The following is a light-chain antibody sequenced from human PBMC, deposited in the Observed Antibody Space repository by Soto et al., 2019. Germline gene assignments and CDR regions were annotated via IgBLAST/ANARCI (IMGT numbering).Light chain of an antibody. Sequence: EIVLTQSPGTLSLSPGERATLSCRASQSISSPYLAWYQQKPGQAPRLLIDGASRRATGIPDRFSGSGSGTDFTLTISRLEPEDFAVYYCQQYDSWKFVQGTNVDIK. CDR3: QQYDSWK. V-gene: IGKV3-20*01. J-gene: IGKJ1*01. CDR2: GAS. CDR1: QSISSPY.